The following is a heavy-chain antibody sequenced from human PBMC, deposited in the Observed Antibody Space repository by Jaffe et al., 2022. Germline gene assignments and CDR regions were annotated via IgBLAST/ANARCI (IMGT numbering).Heavy chain of an antibody. J-gene: IGHJ4*02. V-gene: IGHV1-69*02. CDR1: GGTFSSYT. CDR2: IIPILGIA. CDR3: ASHSSSWQAASKNFDY. D-gene: IGHD6-13*01. Sequence: QVQLVQSGAEVKKPGSSVKVSCKASGGTFSSYTISWVRQAPGQGLEWMGRIIPILGIANYAQKFQGRVTITADKSTSTAYMELSSLRSEDTAVYYCASHSSSWQAASKNFDYWGQGTLVTVSS.